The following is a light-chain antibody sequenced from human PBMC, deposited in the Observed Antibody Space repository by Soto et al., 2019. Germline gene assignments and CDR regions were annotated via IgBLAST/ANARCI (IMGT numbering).Light chain of an antibody. J-gene: IGLJ2*01. CDR1: TTNIGNEF. V-gene: IGLV1-47*01. Sequence: QSVLTQAPTASGTPGQRVTISCSGSTTNIGNEFVFWYQQFPGTAPQLLMQWDDQRPSVVPDRFSGSKSGTTASLVISGLRSEDEADYHCAAWDNSLRGVVFGGGTKLTVL. CDR3: AAWDNSLRGVV. CDR2: WDD.